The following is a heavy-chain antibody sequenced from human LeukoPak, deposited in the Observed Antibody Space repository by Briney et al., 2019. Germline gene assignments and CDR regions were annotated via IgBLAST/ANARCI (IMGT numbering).Heavy chain of an antibody. D-gene: IGHD6-19*01. V-gene: IGHV3-23*01. J-gene: IGHJ4*02. CDR2: ISGSGGST. Sequence: GGSLRLSCAASGFTFSSYAMSWVRQAPGKGLEWVSAISGSGGSTYYADSVKGRFTISRDNAKNSLYLQMNSLRAEDTAVYYCARVAVAGVDYWGQGTLVTVSS. CDR1: GFTFSSYA. CDR3: ARVAVAGVDY.